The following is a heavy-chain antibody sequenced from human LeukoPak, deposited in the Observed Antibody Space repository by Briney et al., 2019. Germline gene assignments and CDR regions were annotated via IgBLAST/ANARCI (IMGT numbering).Heavy chain of an antibody. D-gene: IGHD2-2*01. CDR1: GFTFSSYA. CDR3: AKDVNLLGYCSSTTCYDYFAY. Sequence: GGSLRLSCAASGFTFSSYAMSWVRQAPGKGLEWVSAISGSGGSTYYADSVKGRFTVSRDNSKNTLYLQMNSLRAEDTALYYCAKDVNLLGYCSSTTCYDYFAYWGQGTLVTVSS. CDR2: ISGSGGST. V-gene: IGHV3-23*01. J-gene: IGHJ4*02.